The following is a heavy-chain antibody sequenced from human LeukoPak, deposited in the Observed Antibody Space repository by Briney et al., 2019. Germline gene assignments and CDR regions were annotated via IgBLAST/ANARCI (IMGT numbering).Heavy chain of an antibody. CDR2: ISSSGSTM. D-gene: IGHD6-13*01. J-gene: IGHJ5*01. V-gene: IGHV3-48*03. CDR1: GFTFRSYE. CDR3: ARVHPGSSLLIGEIDS. Sequence: PGGSLRLSCVASGFTFRSYEMNWVRQAPGKGLEWVSYISSSGSTMYYADSVKGRFTISRDNAKKSLYLQMNSLRAEDTAVYYCARVHPGSSLLIGEIDSWGQGTLVTVSS.